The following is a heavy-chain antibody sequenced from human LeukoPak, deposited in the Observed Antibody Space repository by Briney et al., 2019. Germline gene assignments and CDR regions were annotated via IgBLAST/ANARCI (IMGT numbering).Heavy chain of an antibody. CDR3: ARGRGGAGPFDY. Sequence: ASVKVSCKASGYTFTSYDINWVRQATGQGLEWMGWMNPNSGNTGYAQKFQGRVTTTRNTSISTAYMELSSLRSEDTAVYYCARGRGGAGPFDYWGQGTLVTVSS. D-gene: IGHD1-26*01. CDR1: GYTFTSYD. CDR2: MNPNSGNT. J-gene: IGHJ4*02. V-gene: IGHV1-8*01.